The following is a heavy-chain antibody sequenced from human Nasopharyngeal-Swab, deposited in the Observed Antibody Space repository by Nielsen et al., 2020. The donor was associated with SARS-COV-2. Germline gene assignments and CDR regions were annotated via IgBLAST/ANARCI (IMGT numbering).Heavy chain of an antibody. V-gene: IGHV4-30-4*01. D-gene: IGHD5-24*01. Sequence: WMVHCAGNVLEWIGYIYYSESTYYNPSLKSRVTISVDTSKNQFSLKLSSVTAADTAVYYCASCSRGWLDGYNNFDYWGQGTLVTVSS. CDR2: IYYSEST. CDR3: ASCSRGWLDGYNNFDY. J-gene: IGHJ4*02.